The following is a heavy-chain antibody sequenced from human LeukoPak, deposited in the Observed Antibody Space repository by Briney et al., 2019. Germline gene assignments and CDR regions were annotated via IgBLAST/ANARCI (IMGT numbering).Heavy chain of an antibody. J-gene: IGHJ3*02. CDR2: ISSSGGTI. V-gene: IGHV3-48*03. D-gene: IGHD1/OR15-1a*01. Sequence: PGGSLRLSCAASVFTFSSYEMNWVRQAPGTGLEWVSYISSSGGTIFYADSVKGRFTISRDNAKNSLYLQMNGLRAEDTAVYYCARGQTGTLDAFDIWGQGTMVTVSS. CDR1: VFTFSSYE. CDR3: ARGQTGTLDAFDI.